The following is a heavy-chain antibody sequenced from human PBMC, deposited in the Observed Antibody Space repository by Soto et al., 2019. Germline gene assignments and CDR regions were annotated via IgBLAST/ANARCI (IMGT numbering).Heavy chain of an antibody. CDR3: ARTPIEPNWFDP. CDR1: GGTFSSYA. CDR2: IIPIFGTA. J-gene: IGHJ5*02. D-gene: IGHD2-15*01. Sequence: ASVKVSCKASGGTFSSYAISWVRQAPGQGLEWMGGIIPIFGTANYAQKFQGRVTITADESTSTAYMELSSLRSEDTAVYYCARTPIEPNWFDPWGQGTLVTVSS. V-gene: IGHV1-69*13.